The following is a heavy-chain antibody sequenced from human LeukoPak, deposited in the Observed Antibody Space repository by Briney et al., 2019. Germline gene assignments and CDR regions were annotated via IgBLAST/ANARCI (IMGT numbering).Heavy chain of an antibody. V-gene: IGHV1-18*01. CDR2: ISPYNGNT. J-gene: IGHJ4*02. CDR1: GYTFTSYG. Sequence: ASVKVSCKASGYTFTSYGFNWVRQAPGQGLEWMGWISPYNGNTNYAQNFQGRVTMTTDTSTSTAYMELRSLRSDDTAVYYCARDRHQRGYSYGTLDYWGQGTLVTVSS. D-gene: IGHD5-18*01. CDR3: ARDRHQRGYSYGTLDY.